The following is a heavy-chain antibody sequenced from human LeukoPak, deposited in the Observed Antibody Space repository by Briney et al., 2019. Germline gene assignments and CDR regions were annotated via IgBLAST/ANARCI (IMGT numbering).Heavy chain of an antibody. V-gene: IGHV3-15*01. Sequence: GGSLRLSCAASGFTFSNACMSWVRQGPGKGLEWVGRIKSKTDGGTTDYAAPVKGRFTISRDNSKNTLCLQMNSLRAEDTAVYFCAQDGYCNSAHCYTGAIEMWGQGTMVTVS. D-gene: IGHD2-15*01. J-gene: IGHJ3*02. CDR3: AQDGYCNSAHCYTGAIEM. CDR1: GFTFSNAC. CDR2: IKSKTDGGTT.